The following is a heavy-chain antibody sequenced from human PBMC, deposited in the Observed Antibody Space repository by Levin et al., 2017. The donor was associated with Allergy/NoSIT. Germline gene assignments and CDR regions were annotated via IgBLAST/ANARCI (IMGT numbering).Heavy chain of an antibody. CDR2: SYHSGST. CDR1: GVSITSGGDY. D-gene: IGHD6-13*01. CDR3: ARGRSSAGLFDY. V-gene: IGHV4-31*03. J-gene: IGHJ4*03. Sequence: LRLSCSVSGVSITSGGDYWTWIRQHPVKGLEWIGCSYHSGSTFYSPSLESRVDISLDTSKSQFSLRLISVTAADTAIYYCARGRSSAGLFDYWGQGVLVTVSS.